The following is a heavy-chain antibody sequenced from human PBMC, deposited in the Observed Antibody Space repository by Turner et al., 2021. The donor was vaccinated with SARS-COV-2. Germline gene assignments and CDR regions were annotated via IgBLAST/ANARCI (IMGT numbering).Heavy chain of an antibody. J-gene: IGHJ6*02. CDR1: GYTCIELS. CDR2: FDPEDGEK. Sequence: QAQLVQSGAEVKKPGAALRVPCKVSGYTCIELSMHWVRLAPGKGPEWMEGFDPEDGEKIYAQKFQCGVTMTEGTTTDTAYVKLSGLRSEDTAVYYCATGVAVTGVVVAYYYYYGMDVWGQGTTVTVSS. D-gene: IGHD6-19*01. V-gene: IGHV1-24*01. CDR3: ATGVAVTGVVVAYYYYYGMDV.